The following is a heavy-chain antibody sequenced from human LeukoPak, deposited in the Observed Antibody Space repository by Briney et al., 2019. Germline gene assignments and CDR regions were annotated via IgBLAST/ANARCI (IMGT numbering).Heavy chain of an antibody. J-gene: IGHJ4*02. Sequence: GGSLRLSCAASGFTFSSYGMHWVRQAPGKGLEWVAVISYDGSNKYYADSVKGRFTFSRDNSKNTLYLQMNSLRVEDTAVYYCARDWFDGDYDRFDYWGQGTLVTVSS. CDR3: ARDWFDGDYDRFDY. V-gene: IGHV3-30*03. CDR2: ISYDGSNK. CDR1: GFTFSSYG. D-gene: IGHD4-17*01.